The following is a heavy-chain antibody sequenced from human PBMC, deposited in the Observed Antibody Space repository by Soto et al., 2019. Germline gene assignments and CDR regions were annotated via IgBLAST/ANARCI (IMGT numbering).Heavy chain of an antibody. CDR3: AKDSVHRNGIADPFDI. CDR2: IGGGGRDT. CDR1: GFTFGNYA. Sequence: GGSLRLSCVASGFTFGNYAMNWVRQAPGQGLEWVSLIGGGGRDTYYADSVRGRFTVSRDDSKNTLYLQMDSLSAEDSAVYYCAKDSVHRNGIADPFDIWGQGTMVTVSS. D-gene: IGHD2-21*01. J-gene: IGHJ3*02. V-gene: IGHV3-23*01.